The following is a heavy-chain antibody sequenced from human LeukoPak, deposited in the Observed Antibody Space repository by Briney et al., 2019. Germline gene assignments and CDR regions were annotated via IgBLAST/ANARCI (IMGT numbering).Heavy chain of an antibody. D-gene: IGHD3-10*01. J-gene: IGHJ4*02. Sequence: GSLRLSCAASGFTFSSYAMSWVRQAPGKGLEWVSAISGSGGSTYYADFVKGRFTISRDNSKNTLYLQMNSLRAEDTAVYYCAKVFSSQAGLLWFGESLHFDYWGQGTLVTVSS. CDR2: ISGSGGST. V-gene: IGHV3-23*01. CDR1: GFTFSSYA. CDR3: AKVFSSQAGLLWFGESLHFDY.